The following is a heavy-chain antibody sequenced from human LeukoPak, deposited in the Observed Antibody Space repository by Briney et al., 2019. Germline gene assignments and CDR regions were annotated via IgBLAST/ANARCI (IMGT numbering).Heavy chain of an antibody. CDR3: TRDLVGYYYDSSGYLGGAFDI. CDR2: IRSKAYGGTT. CDR1: GFTFGDFA. J-gene: IGHJ3*02. V-gene: IGHV3-49*04. D-gene: IGHD3-22*01. Sequence: GGSLRLSCTASGFTFGDFAMSWVRQAPGKGLVWVGFIRSKAYGGTTEYAASVKGRFTISRDDSKSIAYLQMNSLKTEDTAVYYCTRDLVGYYYDSSGYLGGAFDIWGQGTMVTVSS.